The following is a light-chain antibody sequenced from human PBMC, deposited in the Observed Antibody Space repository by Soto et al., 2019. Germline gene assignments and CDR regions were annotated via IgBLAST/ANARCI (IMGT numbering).Light chain of an antibody. J-gene: IGLJ2*01. CDR2: QDS. Sequence: SYELTQPPSVSVSPGQTASITCSGDNLGDKYACWYQQKPGQSPVLVIDQDSKRPPGIPERFSVSNSRNTATLTISGTQALDEADYYCQAWDSTILVVFGGGTKLTVL. CDR3: QAWDSTILVV. V-gene: IGLV3-1*01. CDR1: NLGDKY.